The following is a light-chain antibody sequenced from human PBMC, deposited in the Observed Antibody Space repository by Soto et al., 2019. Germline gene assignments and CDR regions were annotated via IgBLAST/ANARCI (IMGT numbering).Light chain of an antibody. CDR1: SGHSNYA. CDR2: LKRDGSH. V-gene: IGLV4-69*01. Sequence: QSVLTQSPSASASLGASGKLTCTLSSGHSNYAIEWHQQQSEKGPRYLMKLKRDGSHSKGDGIPDRFSGSSSGAERYLTISSLQSEDEADYYCQTWGSGIVVFGGGTKLTVL. J-gene: IGLJ2*01. CDR3: QTWGSGIVV.